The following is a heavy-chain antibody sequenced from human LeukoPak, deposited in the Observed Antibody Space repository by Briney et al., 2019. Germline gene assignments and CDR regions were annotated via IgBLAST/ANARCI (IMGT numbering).Heavy chain of an antibody. Sequence: ASVKVSCKASGYTFTSHHIHWVRQAPGRGLEWMGIINPSGGSTNYARKFQDRLIMTRDTSTSTLYMELSSLTSEDTAVYYCARIESWNSDYWGQGTLVTVSS. J-gene: IGHJ4*02. D-gene: IGHD1-7*01. CDR2: INPSGGST. V-gene: IGHV1-46*01. CDR3: ARIESWNSDY. CDR1: GYTFTSHH.